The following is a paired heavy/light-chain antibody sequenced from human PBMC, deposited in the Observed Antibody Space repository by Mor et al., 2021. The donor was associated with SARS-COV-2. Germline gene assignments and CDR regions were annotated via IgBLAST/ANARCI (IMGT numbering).Light chain of an antibody. CDR1: QNLVYHDGDTY. J-gene: IGKJ2*01. CDR2: KVS. CDR3: TQGKEYPYT. Sequence: DIVMTQTPLSSLVTLGQPASISCRSSQNLVYHDGDTYLSWLHQRPGQPPRLLIYKVSNRFSGVPDRFSGSGAGTDFTLKISRVEAEDVGVYYCTQGKEYPYTFGQGTKLEIK. V-gene: IGKV2-24*01.
Heavy chain of an antibody. CDR3: VRPAHYNNVWVHFDY. J-gene: IGHJ4*02. V-gene: IGHV4-39*01. D-gene: IGHD1-20*01. Sequence: QLQLQESGPGLVKPSETLSLTCTVSGVSVTEGINHWGWIRQPPGTGLEWIGRIDSSGATYYTPSLQGRVAMSLDTSKNQFSLKLTSVTASDTAVYYCVRPAHYNNVWVHFDYWGQGALVTVSS. CDR2: IDSSGAT. CDR1: GVSVTEGINH.